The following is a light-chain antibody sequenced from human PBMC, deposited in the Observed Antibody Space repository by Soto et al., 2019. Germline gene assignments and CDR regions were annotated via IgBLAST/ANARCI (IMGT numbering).Light chain of an antibody. CDR1: QTVNTY. J-gene: IGKJ5*01. V-gene: IGKV3-11*01. Sequence: IVLTQSPATLSLWPGETAVLSCRASQTVNTYLGWYQQRPGQAPRLLIYDASKRVPGIPARFSCSWSGTDFSLTTSSLEIADFALYYCQQRGTSITFGQGTRLEIE. CDR2: DAS. CDR3: QQRGTSIT.